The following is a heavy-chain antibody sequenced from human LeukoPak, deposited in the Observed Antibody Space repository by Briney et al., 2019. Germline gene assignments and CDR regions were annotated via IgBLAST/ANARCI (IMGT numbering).Heavy chain of an antibody. J-gene: IGHJ4*02. CDR1: GFTFRSYA. D-gene: IGHD6-13*01. V-gene: IGHV3-23*01. Sequence: PGGSLRLSCAASGFTFRSYAMSWVRQAPGKGLEWVSAISGSGGSTYYADSVKGRFTISRDNSKNTLYLQMNSLRAEDTAVYYCAKARAAAGCFDYWGQGTLVTVSS. CDR2: ISGSGGST. CDR3: AKARAAAGCFDY.